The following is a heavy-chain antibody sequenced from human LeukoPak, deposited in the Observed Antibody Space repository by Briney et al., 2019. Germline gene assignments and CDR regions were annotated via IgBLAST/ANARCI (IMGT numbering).Heavy chain of an antibody. CDR1: GLNVSRNY. Sequence: GGSLRLSRASSGLNVSRNYMSWVRQAPGKGLEWVSGISWNSGSIGYADSVKGRFTISRDNAKNSLYLQMNSLRAEDTALYYCAKGDGEQQLAGDYFDYWGQGTLVTVSS. J-gene: IGHJ4*02. D-gene: IGHD6-13*01. CDR3: AKGDGEQQLAGDYFDY. CDR2: ISWNSGSI. V-gene: IGHV3-9*01.